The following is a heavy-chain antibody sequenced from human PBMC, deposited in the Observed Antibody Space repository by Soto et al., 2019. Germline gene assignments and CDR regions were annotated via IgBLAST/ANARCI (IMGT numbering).Heavy chain of an antibody. J-gene: IGHJ4*02. CDR3: ARVPGRL. D-gene: IGHD3-10*01. V-gene: IGHV3-53*02. Sequence: QLVETGGGMIQPGTSLTLSCAASGFSVSRNYMTWVRQAPGKGLEWVSFVYSGGATFYADTVKGRFILSRDESQNPMYLQMNNLRAVDTAVYYCARVPGRLWGRGTLVTVAS. CDR2: VYSGGAT. CDR1: GFSVSRNY.